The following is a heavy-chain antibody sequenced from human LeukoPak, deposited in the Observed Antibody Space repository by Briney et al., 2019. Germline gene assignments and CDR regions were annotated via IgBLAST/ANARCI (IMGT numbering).Heavy chain of an antibody. V-gene: IGHV1-18*01. J-gene: IGHJ4*02. CDR3: ASAMAGTVGYFDI. CDR2: ISAYNGNT. Sequence: ASVNVSFTGCVYGFSIYGISWVRRAPEPGLEGMGWISAYNGNTNYAHKLQGRVTMTTDTSTSTAYMELRSLTSDATAVSYYASAMAGTVGYFDIWGQGTLVTVSS. D-gene: IGHD6-19*01. CDR1: VYGFSIYG.